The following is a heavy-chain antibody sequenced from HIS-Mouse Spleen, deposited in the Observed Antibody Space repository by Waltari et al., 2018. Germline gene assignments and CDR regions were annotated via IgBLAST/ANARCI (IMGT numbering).Heavy chain of an antibody. CDR3: AKQDLGIRKNYFDY. Sequence: EVQLLESGGGLVQPGGSLRLSWAASGFTFSRYAMSWARPAPGKGLEWVSAISGSGGSTYYADSVKGRFTISRDNSKNTLYLQMNSLRAEDTAVYYCAKQDLGIRKNYFDYWGQGTLVTVSS. J-gene: IGHJ4*02. D-gene: IGHD7-27*01. CDR2: ISGSGGST. CDR1: GFTFSRYA. V-gene: IGHV3-23*01.